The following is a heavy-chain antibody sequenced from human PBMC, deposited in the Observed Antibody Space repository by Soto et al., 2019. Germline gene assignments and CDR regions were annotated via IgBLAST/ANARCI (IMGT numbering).Heavy chain of an antibody. D-gene: IGHD4-17*01. Sequence: EVQLVESGGGLVQPGGSLRLSCAASGFTFSDYWMHWVRQAPGKGLVWVSRINSVGSSTNYADSVKGRFTISRDNAKNTLYLQMNSLRAEDTAVYYCARGNYGGWFDPWGQGTLVTVSS. CDR2: INSVGSST. J-gene: IGHJ5*02. V-gene: IGHV3-74*01. CDR1: GFTFSDYW. CDR3: ARGNYGGWFDP.